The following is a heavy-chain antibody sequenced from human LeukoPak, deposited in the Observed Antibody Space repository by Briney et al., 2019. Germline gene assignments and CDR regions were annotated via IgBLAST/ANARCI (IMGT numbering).Heavy chain of an antibody. CDR1: GYSFTNYW. CDR2: IYPEDSDT. V-gene: IGHV5-51*01. D-gene: IGHD5-12*01. Sequence: GESLKISCKGSGYSFTNYWIGWVRQMPGKGLEWMGIIYPEDSDTKYSPSFQGQVTISVDKSISTAYLQWNNLKASDTAMYFCAALQTPYDPGDPWGQGTLVTVSS. CDR3: AALQTPYDPGDP. J-gene: IGHJ5*02.